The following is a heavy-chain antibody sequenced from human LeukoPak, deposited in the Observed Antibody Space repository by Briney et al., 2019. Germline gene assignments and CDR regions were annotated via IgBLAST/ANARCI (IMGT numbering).Heavy chain of an antibody. D-gene: IGHD2-2*01. J-gene: IGHJ4*02. CDR1: GGSISSNY. CDR2: IYTTGST. Sequence: SETLSLTCTVSGGSISSNYWSWIRQPAGKGLEWIGRIYTTGSTNYNPSLKSRVTISVDKSKNQFSLKLSSVTAADTAVYYCARDTGYCSTTSCSGFDYWGQGTLVTVSS. V-gene: IGHV4-4*07. CDR3: ARDTGYCSTTSCSGFDY.